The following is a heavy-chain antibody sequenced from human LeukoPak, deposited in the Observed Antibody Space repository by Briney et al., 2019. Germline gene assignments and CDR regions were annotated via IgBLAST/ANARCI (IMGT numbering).Heavy chain of an antibody. V-gene: IGHV1-58*02. Sequence: SVKVSCRASGFTFTSSAMQWVRQARGQRLEWIGWILVRSGNTNYAQKFHERVTITRDMSTSTAYMELSSLRSEDTAVYYCAADGVRYCSSTSCDGYMDVWGKGTTVTVS. CDR2: ILVRSGNT. D-gene: IGHD2-2*01. J-gene: IGHJ6*03. CDR3: AADGVRYCSSTSCDGYMDV. CDR1: GFTFTSSA.